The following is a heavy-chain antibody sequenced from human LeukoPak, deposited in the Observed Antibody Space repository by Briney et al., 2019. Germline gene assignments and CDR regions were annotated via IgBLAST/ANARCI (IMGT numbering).Heavy chain of an antibody. CDR1: GGTFSSYA. Sequence: SVKVSCKASGGTFSSYAISWVRQAPGQGLEWMGGIIPIFGTANYAQKFQGRVTITADESTSTAYMELSSLRSEDTAVYYCARVRRDGYNPYFDYWGQGTLVTVSS. CDR2: IIPIFGTA. CDR3: ARVRRDGYNPYFDY. V-gene: IGHV1-69*13. D-gene: IGHD5-24*01. J-gene: IGHJ4*02.